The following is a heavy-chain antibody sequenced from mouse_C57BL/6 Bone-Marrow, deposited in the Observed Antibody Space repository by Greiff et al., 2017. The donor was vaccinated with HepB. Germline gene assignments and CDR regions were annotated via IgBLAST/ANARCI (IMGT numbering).Heavy chain of an antibody. CDR2: ISYDGSN. D-gene: IGHD1-1*01. CDR1: GYSITSGYY. CDR3: ARGGSSSLYAMDY. Sequence: EVQLQQSGPDLVKPSQSLSLTCSVPGYSITSGYYWNWIRQFPGNKLEWMGYISYDGSNNYNPSLKNRISITRDTSKNQFFLKLNPVTTEDTATYYCARGGSSSLYAMDYWGQGTSVTVPS. J-gene: IGHJ4*01. V-gene: IGHV3-6*01.